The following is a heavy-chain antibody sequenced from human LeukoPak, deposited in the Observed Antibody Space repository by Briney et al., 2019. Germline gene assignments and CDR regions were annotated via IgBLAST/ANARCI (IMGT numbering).Heavy chain of an antibody. CDR3: ARAGFGLAPLRGTPFDY. V-gene: IGHV4-59*12. D-gene: IGHD3-10*01. CDR2: IYYSGST. Sequence: SETLSLTCTVSGGSISSYYWSWIRQPPGKGLEWIGYIYYSGSTNYNPSLKSRVTISVDTSKNQFSLKLSSVTAADTAVYYCARAGFGLAPLRGTPFDYWGQGTLVTVSS. J-gene: IGHJ4*02. CDR1: GGSISSYY.